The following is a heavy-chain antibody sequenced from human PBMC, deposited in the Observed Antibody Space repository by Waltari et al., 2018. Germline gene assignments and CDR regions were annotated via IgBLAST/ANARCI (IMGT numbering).Heavy chain of an antibody. CDR1: GFIFSSHG. CDR2: ISFDGKKI. V-gene: IGHV3-30*02. J-gene: IGHJ3*01. D-gene: IGHD4-17*01. CDR3: AKDGDYSLTEYDAFDG. Sequence: VQLLEFGGGVVQPGGSLRLSCAGSGFIFSSHGIGWVRTIQGKGLEGVAIISFDGKKICDADAVRGLCTITRDNSNNIVFLLMNSLRPEDAGVYYCAKDGDYSLTEYDAFDGWGQGTVVTVSP.